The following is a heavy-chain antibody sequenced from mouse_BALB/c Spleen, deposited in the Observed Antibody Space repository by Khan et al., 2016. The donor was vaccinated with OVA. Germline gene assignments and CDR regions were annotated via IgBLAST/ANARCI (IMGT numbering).Heavy chain of an antibody. V-gene: IGHV3-2*02. CDR2: ISYSGNT. D-gene: IGHD1-1*01. CDR1: GFSITSDYA. Sequence: VKLLESGPGLVKPSQSLSLICTVTGFSITSDYAWNWIRQFPGNKQEWMGFISYSGNTNYNPSLKSRISISRDTSKNKFFLHLNSVTTEDTATYYCARVYGGDFDYWGQGTTLTVSS. J-gene: IGHJ2*01. CDR3: ARVYGGDFDY.